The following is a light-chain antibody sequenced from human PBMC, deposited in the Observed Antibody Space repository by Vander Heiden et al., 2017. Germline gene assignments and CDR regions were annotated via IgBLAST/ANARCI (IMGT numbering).Light chain of an antibody. Sequence: QSVLTQPPSASGTPGQRVTISCSGSSSNIGSNYVYWYQQLPGTAPKRLIDRNNQRPSGVPDRFSGSKSGTSASREIRVLRSEDEAEDDCAEWDDSLSGWVFGGGTKLTVL. V-gene: IGLV1-47*01. CDR2: RNN. J-gene: IGLJ3*02. CDR3: AEWDDSLSGWV. CDR1: SSNIGSNY.